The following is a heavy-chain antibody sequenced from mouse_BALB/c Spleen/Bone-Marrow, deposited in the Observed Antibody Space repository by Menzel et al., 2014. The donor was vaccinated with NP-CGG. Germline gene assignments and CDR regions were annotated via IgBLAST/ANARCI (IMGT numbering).Heavy chain of an antibody. CDR3: TRDDGYYYFNY. Sequence: EVKLVESGGGLVKPGGSLKLSCAASGFTFSSYTMSWVRQTPEKRLEWVATISSGGSYTYCPDSVKGRFTISRDNAKNTLYLQMSSLKSEDTAMYYCTRDDGYYYFNYWGQGTTLTVSS. CDR2: ISSGGSYT. J-gene: IGHJ2*01. CDR1: GFTFSSYT. V-gene: IGHV5-6-4*01. D-gene: IGHD2-3*01.